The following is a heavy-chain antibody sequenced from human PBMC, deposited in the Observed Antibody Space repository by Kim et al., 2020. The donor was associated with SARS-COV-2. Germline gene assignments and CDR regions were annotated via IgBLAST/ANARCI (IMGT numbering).Heavy chain of an antibody. V-gene: IGHV2-70*11. D-gene: IGHD1-1*01. CDR1: GFSLSTSGMC. J-gene: IGHJ6*03. Sequence: SGPTLVNPTQTLTLTCTFSGFSLSTSGMCVTWIRQPPGKALEWLARIDWDDDKYHNTSLKTRLTISKDTSKNQVVLTMTNMDPVDTVTYYCARIRGIGTTRSQSFRYYMDVWGKGTTVTVSS. CDR2: IDWDDDK. CDR3: ARIRGIGTTRSQSFRYYMDV.